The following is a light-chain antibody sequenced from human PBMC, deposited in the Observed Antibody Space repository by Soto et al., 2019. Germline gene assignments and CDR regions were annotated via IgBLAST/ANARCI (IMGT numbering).Light chain of an antibody. CDR1: QSVSSY. Sequence: EIVLTQSPATLSLSPGERATLSCRASQSVSSYLAWYQQKPGQAPRRLMYDASNRATGIPARSSGSGSGTDFTLTISSLEPEDFADYYCQQRSNWPLTFGGGTKVDIK. CDR3: QQRSNWPLT. V-gene: IGKV3-11*01. CDR2: DAS. J-gene: IGKJ4*01.